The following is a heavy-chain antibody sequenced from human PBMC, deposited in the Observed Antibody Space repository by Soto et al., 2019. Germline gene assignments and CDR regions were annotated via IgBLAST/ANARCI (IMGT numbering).Heavy chain of an antibody. CDR2: VYFSGST. V-gene: IGHV4-61*01. CDR3: ARVPVDTYMIYWSDP. J-gene: IGHJ5*02. CDR1: GYSISSDYY. Sequence: SETLSRTCAVSGYSISSDYYWTWMRQAPGKGLQWVGHVYFSGSTNYNPSLKSRVTISLDTSKNQFSLKLRSVTAGDTAVYYCARVPVDTYMIYWSDPWGQGTLVTVSS. D-gene: IGHD5-18*01.